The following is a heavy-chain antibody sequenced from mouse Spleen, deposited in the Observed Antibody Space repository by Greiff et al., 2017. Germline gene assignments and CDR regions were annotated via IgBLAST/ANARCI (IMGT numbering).Heavy chain of an antibody. Sequence: LVESGPELVKPGASVKISCKASGYSFTSYYIHWVKQRPGQGLEWIGWIYPGSGNTKYNEKFKGKATLTADTSSSTAYMQLSSLTSEDSAVYYCARWTGSYYFDYWGQGTTLTVSS. J-gene: IGHJ2*01. D-gene: IGHD4-1*01. CDR2: IYPGSGNT. CDR3: ARWTGSYYFDY. CDR1: GYSFTSYY. V-gene: IGHV1-66*01.